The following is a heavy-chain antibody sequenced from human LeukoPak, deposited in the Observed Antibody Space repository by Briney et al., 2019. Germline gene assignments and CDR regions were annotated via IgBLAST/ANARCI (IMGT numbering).Heavy chain of an antibody. CDR2: IRYDGNNK. D-gene: IGHD6-13*01. CDR3: AKDLNFAAAGTRYYFDY. Sequence: GGSLRLSCAASGFIFSDYGMHWVRQAPGKGLEWVAFIRYDGNNKYNADSVKGRFTISRDNSKNTLYLQMNSLRAEDTALYYCAKDLNFAAAGTRYYFDYWGQGILVTVSS. J-gene: IGHJ4*02. CDR1: GFIFSDYG. V-gene: IGHV3-30*02.